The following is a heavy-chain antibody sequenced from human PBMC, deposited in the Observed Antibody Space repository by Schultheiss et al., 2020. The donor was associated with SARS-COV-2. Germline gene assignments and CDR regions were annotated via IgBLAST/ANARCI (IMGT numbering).Heavy chain of an antibody. CDR1: GFTFSNAW. D-gene: IGHD3-3*01. J-gene: IGHJ3*02. CDR3: TTEYYDFWSGYSLGAFDI. CDR2: IKSKTDGGTT. V-gene: IGHV3-15*01. Sequence: GESLKISCAASGFTFSNAWMSWVRQAPGKGLEWVGRIKSKTDGGTTDYAAPVKGRFTISRDDSKNTLYLQMNSLKTEDTAVYYCTTEYYDFWSGYSLGAFDIWGQGTMVTVSS.